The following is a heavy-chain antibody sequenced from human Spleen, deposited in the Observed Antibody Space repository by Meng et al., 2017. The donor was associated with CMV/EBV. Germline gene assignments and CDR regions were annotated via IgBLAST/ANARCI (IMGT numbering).Heavy chain of an antibody. J-gene: IGHJ6*02. CDR2: ISSDGSST. D-gene: IGHD3-3*01. Sequence: GESLKISCAASGFTFDDYAMHWVRQAPGKGLEWVSRISSDGSSTNYADSVKGRFTISRDNTKNTLYLQMNSLRAEDTAVYYCARDRLSSYYDFGSASYARIHGVDVWGQGTTVTVSS. CDR3: ARDRLSSYYDFGSASYARIHGVDV. V-gene: IGHV3-74*01. CDR1: GFTFDDYA.